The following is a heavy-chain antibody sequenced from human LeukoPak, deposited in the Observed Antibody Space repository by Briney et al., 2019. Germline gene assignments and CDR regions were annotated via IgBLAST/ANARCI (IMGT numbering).Heavy chain of an antibody. Sequence: GGSLRLSCAASGFTVSSNYMSWVRQAPGKGLEWVSSISSSSSYIYYADSVKGRFTISRDNAKNSLYLQMNSLRAEDTAVYYCARDRSSSWYYFDYWGQGTLVTVSS. CDR2: ISSSSSYI. J-gene: IGHJ4*02. V-gene: IGHV3-21*01. D-gene: IGHD6-13*01. CDR3: ARDRSSSWYYFDY. CDR1: GFTVSSNY.